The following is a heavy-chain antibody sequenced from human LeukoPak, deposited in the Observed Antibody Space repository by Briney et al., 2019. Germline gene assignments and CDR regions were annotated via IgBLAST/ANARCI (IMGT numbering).Heavy chain of an antibody. Sequence: PGGSLRLSCAASGFTFSSHGINWVRQAPGKGLEWVSYISTSSSAIYYADSVKGRFTISRDNAKNSLYLQMNSLRAEDTAVYYCAKDGLGELYFDYWGQGTLVTVSS. CDR1: GFTFSSHG. J-gene: IGHJ4*02. D-gene: IGHD1-26*01. V-gene: IGHV3-48*04. CDR3: AKDGLGELYFDY. CDR2: ISTSSSAI.